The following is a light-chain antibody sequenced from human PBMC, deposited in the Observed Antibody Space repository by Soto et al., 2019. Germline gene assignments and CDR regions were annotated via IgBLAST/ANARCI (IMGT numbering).Light chain of an antibody. J-gene: IGKJ3*01. V-gene: IGKV3-20*01. CDR3: QQYGSSRFT. Sequence: EIVLTQSPGTLSLSPGERATLSCRASQSISSNYLAWYQQKPGQAPRLLVYGASSRATGIPDRFSGSGSGQDFTLTISRLEPEDFAVYYCQQYGSSRFTFGPGTKVDFK. CDR2: GAS. CDR1: QSISSNY.